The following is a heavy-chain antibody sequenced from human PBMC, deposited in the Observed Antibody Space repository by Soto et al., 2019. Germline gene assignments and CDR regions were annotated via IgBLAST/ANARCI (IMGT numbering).Heavy chain of an antibody. CDR2: VYYGGST. J-gene: IGHJ4*02. Sequence: QLQLQESGPGLVKPSETLSLTCTVSGGSISSSSYCWGWIRQPPGKGLEWIGSVYYGGSTYYNPSLKTRVTISVDMSKNQFSLKLNSVTAADTAVYYCARRTGYSSSWYHYYFYYWGQGTLVTVSS. CDR3: ARRTGYSSSWYHYYFYY. CDR1: GGSISSSSYC. V-gene: IGHV4-39*01. D-gene: IGHD6-13*01.